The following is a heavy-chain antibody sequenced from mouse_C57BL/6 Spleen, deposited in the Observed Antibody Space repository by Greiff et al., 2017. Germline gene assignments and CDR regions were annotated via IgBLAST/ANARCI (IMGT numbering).Heavy chain of an antibody. CDR3: AGSITTVVDYYAMDY. V-gene: IGHV1-66*01. CDR2: IYPGSGNT. CDR1: GYSFTSYY. Sequence: VKLMESGPELVKPGASVKISCKASGYSFTSYYIHWVKQRPGQGLEWIGWIYPGSGNTKYNEKFKGKATLTADTASSTAYMQLSSLTSEDSAVYYCAGSITTVVDYYAMDYWGQGTSVTVSS. D-gene: IGHD1-1*01. J-gene: IGHJ4*01.